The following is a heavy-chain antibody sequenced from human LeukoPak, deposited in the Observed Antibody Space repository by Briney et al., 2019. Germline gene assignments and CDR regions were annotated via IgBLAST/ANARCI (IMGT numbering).Heavy chain of an antibody. Sequence: PGGSLRLSCAASGFTFSSYGMHWVRQAPGKGLEWVAVISYDGSNKYYADSVKGRFTISRDNSKNTLYLQMNSLRAEDTAVYYCAKASGGVRGVIFDYWGQGTLVTVSS. CDR2: ISYDGSNK. CDR3: AKASGGVRGVIFDY. V-gene: IGHV3-30*18. J-gene: IGHJ4*02. CDR1: GFTFSSYG. D-gene: IGHD3-10*01.